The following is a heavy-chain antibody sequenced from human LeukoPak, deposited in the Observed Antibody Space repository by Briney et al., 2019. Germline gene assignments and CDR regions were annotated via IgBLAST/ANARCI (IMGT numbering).Heavy chain of an antibody. J-gene: IGHJ4*02. Sequence: SETLSLTCTVSGGSIGGYYWSWIRQPPGKGLEYIGYIYDSGITNYNPTLKSRVTISSDTSKNQFSLKVTSVTAADTAVYYCAREGSGWYALDYWGQGTLVTVPS. CDR1: GGSIGGYY. V-gene: IGHV4-59*01. D-gene: IGHD6-19*01. CDR3: AREGSGWYALDY. CDR2: IYDSGIT.